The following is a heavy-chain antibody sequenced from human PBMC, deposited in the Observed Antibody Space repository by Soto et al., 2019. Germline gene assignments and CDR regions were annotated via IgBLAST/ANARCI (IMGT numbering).Heavy chain of an antibody. CDR3: ASVTAPGYYDILTGYYNHRYNWFDP. D-gene: IGHD3-9*01. Sequence: PSETLSLTCTVSGGSISSSSYYWGWIRQPPGKGLEWIGSIYYSGSTYYNPSLKSRVTISVDTSKNQFSLKLSSVTAADTAVYYCASVTAPGYYDILTGYYNHRYNWFDPWGQGTLVTVSS. J-gene: IGHJ5*02. V-gene: IGHV4-39*01. CDR1: GGSISSSSYY. CDR2: IYYSGST.